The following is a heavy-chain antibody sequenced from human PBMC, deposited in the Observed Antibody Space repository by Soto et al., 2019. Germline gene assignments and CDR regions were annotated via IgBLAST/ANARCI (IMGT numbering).Heavy chain of an antibody. CDR2: NYYSGTT. CDR3: VREAYIGYGHAIDH. D-gene: IGHD5-12*01. J-gene: IGHJ4*02. V-gene: IGHV4-59*01. CDR1: GVSISSYY. Sequence: PSETLSLTCAVSGVSISSYYWSWIRQPPGKGLEWIGYNYYSGTTNYNPSLKSRVTISVDTSKNQFSLRLTSVTAADTAVYYCVREAYIGYGHAIDHLGQGTLVTVSS.